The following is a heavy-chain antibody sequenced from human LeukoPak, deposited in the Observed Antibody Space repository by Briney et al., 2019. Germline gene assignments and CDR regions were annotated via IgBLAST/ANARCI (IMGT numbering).Heavy chain of an antibody. Sequence: PSETLSLTCTVSGGSISSYYWSWIRQPAGKALEWIGRIYTSGSTNYNPSLKSRVTMSVDTSKNQFSLKLSSVTAADTAAYYCAREGVVVPAANYFDYWGQGTLVTVSS. CDR3: AREGVVVPAANYFDY. CDR1: GGSISSYY. CDR2: IYTSGST. V-gene: IGHV4-4*07. J-gene: IGHJ4*02. D-gene: IGHD2-2*01.